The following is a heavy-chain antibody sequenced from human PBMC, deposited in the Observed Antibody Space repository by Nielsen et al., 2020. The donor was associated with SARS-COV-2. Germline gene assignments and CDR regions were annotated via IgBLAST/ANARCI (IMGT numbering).Heavy chain of an antibody. CDR1: GFTFTTCV. D-gene: IGHD2-15*01. CDR2: IWSDGSFK. Sequence: LSLTCAASGFTFTTCVMHWVRQAPGKGLQWVAVIWSDGSFKYHENSVKGRFTISRDNSRNTLYLQMNSLRTEDTAMYYCARGEDYSTMDVWGQGTTVTVSS. V-gene: IGHV3-33*01. CDR3: ARGEDYSTMDV. J-gene: IGHJ6*02.